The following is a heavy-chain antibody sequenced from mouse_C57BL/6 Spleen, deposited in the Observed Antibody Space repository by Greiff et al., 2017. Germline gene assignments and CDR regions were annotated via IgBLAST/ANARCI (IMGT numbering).Heavy chain of an antibody. CDR2: IYPGDGDT. J-gene: IGHJ2*01. V-gene: IGHV1-80*01. D-gene: IGHD1-1*01. CDR1: GYAFSSYW. Sequence: QVHVKQSGAELVKPGASVKISCKASGYAFSSYWMNWVKQRPGKGLEWIGQIYPGDGDTNYNGKFKGKATLTADKSSSTAYMQLSSLTSEDSAVYCCAREDGYYGSSPFDYWGQGTTLTVSS. CDR3: AREDGYYGSSPFDY.